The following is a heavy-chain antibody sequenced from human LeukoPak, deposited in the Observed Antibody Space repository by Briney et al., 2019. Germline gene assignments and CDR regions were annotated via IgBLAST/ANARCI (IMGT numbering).Heavy chain of an antibody. J-gene: IGHJ4*02. CDR1: GYSITSGYY. V-gene: IGHV4-38-2*02. D-gene: IGHD2-15*01. Sequence: PSETLSLTCIVSGYSITSGYYWGWIRQPPGKGLEWIGSIYHSGDTYYNPSLKSRVTISVDTSKNQFSLKLDSVTAADTAVYYCARDRAALIGFHYWGQGTPVTVSS. CDR3: ARDRAALIGFHY. CDR2: IYHSGDT.